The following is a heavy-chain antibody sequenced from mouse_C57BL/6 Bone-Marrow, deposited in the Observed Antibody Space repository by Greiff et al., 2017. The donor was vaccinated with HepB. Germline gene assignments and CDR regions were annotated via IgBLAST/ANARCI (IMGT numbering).Heavy chain of an antibody. Sequence: VQLQQSGAELVRPGTSVKVSCKASGYAFTNYSIEWVKQRPGQGLEWIGVINPGSGGTNYNEKFKGKATLTADKSSSNAYMQLSSVTSEDSAVYFCARCGGNFDYWGQGTTLTVSS. CDR3: ARCGGNFDY. CDR1: GYAFTNYS. J-gene: IGHJ2*01. CDR2: INPGSGGT. V-gene: IGHV1-54*01.